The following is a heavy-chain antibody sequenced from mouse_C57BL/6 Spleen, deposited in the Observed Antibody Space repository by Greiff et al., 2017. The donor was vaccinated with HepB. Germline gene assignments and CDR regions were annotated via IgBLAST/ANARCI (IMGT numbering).Heavy chain of an antibody. D-gene: IGHD2-5*01. CDR2: ISSGGDYI. CDR3: TRVSYYSNSYYFDY. V-gene: IGHV5-9-1*02. Sequence: VKLMESGEGLVKPGGSLKLSCAASGFTFSSYAMSWVRQTPEKRLEWVAYISSGGDYIYYADTVKGRFTISRDNARNTLYLQMSSLKSEDTAMYYCTRVSYYSNSYYFDYWGQGTTLTVSS. J-gene: IGHJ2*01. CDR1: GFTFSSYA.